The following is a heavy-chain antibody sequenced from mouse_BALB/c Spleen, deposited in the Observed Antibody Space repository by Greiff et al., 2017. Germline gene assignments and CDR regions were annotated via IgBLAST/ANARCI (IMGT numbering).Heavy chain of an antibody. CDR3: ARYYYGSSWYFDV. CDR1: GFTFSSYA. CDR2: ISSGGST. V-gene: IGHV5-6-5*01. J-gene: IGHJ1*01. D-gene: IGHD1-1*01. Sequence: EVQLVESGGGLVKPGGSLKLSCAASGFTFSSYAMSWVRQTPEKRLEWVASISSGGSTYYPDSVKGRFTISRDNARNILYLQLSSLRSEDTAMYYCARYYYGSSWYFDVWGAGTTVTVSS.